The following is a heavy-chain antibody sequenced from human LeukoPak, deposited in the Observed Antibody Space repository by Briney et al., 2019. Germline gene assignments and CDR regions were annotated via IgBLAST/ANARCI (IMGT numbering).Heavy chain of an antibody. J-gene: IGHJ4*02. CDR1: GYTFTSNY. CDR3: ARDQEGFDY. Sequence: ASVKVSFTASGYTFTSNYIHWVRQAPGQGLEWMGMIYPRDGSTSYAQKFQGRVTVTRDTSTSTVHMELSGLRSEDTAVYYCARDQEGFDYWGQGTLVSVSS. CDR2: IYPRDGST. V-gene: IGHV1-46*01.